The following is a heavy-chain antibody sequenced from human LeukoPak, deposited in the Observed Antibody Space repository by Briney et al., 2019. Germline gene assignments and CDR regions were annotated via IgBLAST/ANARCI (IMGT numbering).Heavy chain of an antibody. CDR1: GGSFSGYY. CDR2: INHSGST. D-gene: IGHD1-26*01. J-gene: IGHJ4*02. V-gene: IGHV4-34*01. Sequence: SETLSLTCAVYGGSFSGYYWSWIRQPPGKGLEWIGEINHSGSTNYNPSLKSRVTISVDTSKNQFSLKLSSVTAADTAVYCCARGFGARPTDYWGQGTLVTVSS. CDR3: ARGFGARPTDY.